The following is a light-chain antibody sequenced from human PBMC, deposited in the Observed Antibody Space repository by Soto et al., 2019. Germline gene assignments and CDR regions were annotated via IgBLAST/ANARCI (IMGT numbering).Light chain of an antibody. J-gene: IGKJ5*01. CDR3: QHRSNWPPIT. V-gene: IGKV3-11*01. CDR2: DAS. Sequence: EVVLTQSPGTLSLSPGERATLSCRASQSVSSYLGWYQQKPGQAPRLLIYDASNRATGIPARFSGSGSGTDFTLTISSLEPEDAAVYYCQHRSNWPPITFGQGTRLEIK. CDR1: QSVSSY.